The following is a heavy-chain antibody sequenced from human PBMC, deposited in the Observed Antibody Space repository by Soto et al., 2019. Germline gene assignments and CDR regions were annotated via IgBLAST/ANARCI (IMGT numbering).Heavy chain of an antibody. CDR3: TRGNYGDYSIFH. CDR1: GFTFRSYT. D-gene: IGHD4-17*01. CDR2: ISDTGNNI. Sequence: EVQLVESGGGLVKPGGSLRLSCAASGFTFRSYTMNWVRQAPGKGLEWVSSISDTGNNIYYTDSLKGRFTISRDNAKNSLYLQMSILRAEDTAVYYCTRGNYGDYSIFHWGQGTLVTVSS. J-gene: IGHJ4*02. V-gene: IGHV3-21*01.